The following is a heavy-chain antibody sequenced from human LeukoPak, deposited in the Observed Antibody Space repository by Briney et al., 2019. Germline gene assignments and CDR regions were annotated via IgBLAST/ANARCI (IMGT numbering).Heavy chain of an antibody. CDR1: GYTFTGYY. CDR3: ARVGYCSDTSCSSYYFDY. Sequence: GASVKVSCKASGYTFTGYYMHWVRQAPGQGLEWMRWIDPNSGGTNYAQKFQSRVTMTRDTSISTAYMELSRLRSDDTAVYYCARVGYCSDTSCSSYYFDYWGQGTLVTVSS. D-gene: IGHD2-2*03. CDR2: IDPNSGGT. J-gene: IGHJ4*02. V-gene: IGHV1-2*02.